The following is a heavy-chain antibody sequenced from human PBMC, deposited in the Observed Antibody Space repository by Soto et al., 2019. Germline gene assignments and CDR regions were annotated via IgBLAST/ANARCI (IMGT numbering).Heavy chain of an antibody. CDR1: GDSVSSNSAA. CDR2: TYYRSKWYN. V-gene: IGHV6-1*01. D-gene: IGHD2-2*01. CDR3: ARDRICSSTSCYPYYYYYMDV. J-gene: IGHJ6*03. Sequence: SQTLSLTCAISGDSVSSNSAAWNWIRQSPSRGLEWLGRTYYRSKWYNDYAVSVKSRITTNPDTSKNQFSLQLNSVTPEDTAVYYCARDRICSSTSCYPYYYYYMDVWGEGTTVTVSS.